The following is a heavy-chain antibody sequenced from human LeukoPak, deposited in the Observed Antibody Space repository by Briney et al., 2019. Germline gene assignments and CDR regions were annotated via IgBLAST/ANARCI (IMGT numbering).Heavy chain of an antibody. CDR3: ARAADDYDFWSGPFDY. Sequence: GASVKVSCKASGYTFTNYGISWVRQAPGQGLEWMGWISAYSGNTNYAQNLQCRVTMTTDTSTSTAYMELRSLRSDDTAVYYCARAADDYDFWSGPFDYWGRGTLVTVSS. V-gene: IGHV1-18*01. CDR1: GYTFTNYG. D-gene: IGHD3-3*01. J-gene: IGHJ4*02. CDR2: ISAYSGNT.